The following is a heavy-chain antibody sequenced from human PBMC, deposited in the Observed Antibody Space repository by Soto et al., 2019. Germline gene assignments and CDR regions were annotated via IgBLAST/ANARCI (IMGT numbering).Heavy chain of an antibody. CDR1: GGAFSGSV. D-gene: IGHD6-25*01. CDR3: ARGPLAARGSYYTSGMDV. CDR2: IIPIYGSA. J-gene: IGHJ6*02. V-gene: IGHV1-69*01. Sequence: QVQLVQSGAEVKQPGSSVKVSCKTSGGAFSGSVISWVRHVPGQGLDWMGAIIPIYGSANYAQNLQGRIMITADESTSETHMELSTLRSQDTAVYYCARGPLAARGSYYTSGMDVWGQGTTVTVSS.